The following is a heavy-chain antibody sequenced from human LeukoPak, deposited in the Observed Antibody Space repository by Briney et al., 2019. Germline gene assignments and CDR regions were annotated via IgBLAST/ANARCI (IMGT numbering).Heavy chain of an antibody. CDR1: GFTFSSYS. Sequence: GGSLRLSCAASGFTFSSYSMNWGRQAPGKGLERVSSISSSSSYINYADSVKGRFTISRDNAKNSLYLQMNSLRAEDTAVYYCARDLDDYVEAFDYWGQGTLVTVSS. CDR3: ARDLDDYVEAFDY. CDR2: ISSSSSYI. J-gene: IGHJ4*02. V-gene: IGHV3-21*01. D-gene: IGHD4-17*01.